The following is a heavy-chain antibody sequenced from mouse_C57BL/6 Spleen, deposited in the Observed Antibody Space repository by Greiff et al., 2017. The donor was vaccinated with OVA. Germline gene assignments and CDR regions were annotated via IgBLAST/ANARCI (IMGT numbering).Heavy chain of an antibody. V-gene: IGHV1-50*01. CDR1: GYTFTSYW. J-gene: IGHJ2*01. D-gene: IGHD1-1*01. CDR2: IDPSDSYT. Sequence: VQLQQPGAELVKPGASVKLSCKASGYTFTSYWMQWVKQRPGQGLEWIGEIDPSDSYTNYNQKFKGKATLTVDTSSSTAYMQLSSLTSEDSAVYYCASRGDYGSSYEDYWGQGTTLTVSS. CDR3: ASRGDYGSSYEDY.